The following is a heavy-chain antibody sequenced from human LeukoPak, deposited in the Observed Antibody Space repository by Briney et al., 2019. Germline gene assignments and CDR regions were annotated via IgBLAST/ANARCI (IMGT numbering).Heavy chain of an antibody. D-gene: IGHD3-3*01. Sequence: SETLSLTCTVSGGSISSHYWSWIRQPPGKGLEWIGYTYYSGSTNYNPSLKSRVTISVDTSKNQFSLKLSSVTAADTAVYYCARGYYDFWSGYYWYFDLWGRGTLVTVSS. CDR1: GGSISSHY. J-gene: IGHJ2*01. CDR2: TYYSGST. CDR3: ARGYYDFWSGYYWYFDL. V-gene: IGHV4-59*11.